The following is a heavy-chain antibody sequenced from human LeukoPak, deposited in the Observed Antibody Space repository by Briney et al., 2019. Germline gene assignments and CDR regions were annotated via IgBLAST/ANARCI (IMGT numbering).Heavy chain of an antibody. V-gene: IGHV3-21*01. CDR1: GFTFSSYS. CDR3: ARGGRSSGYSLDY. Sequence: GGSLRLSCAASGFTFSSYSMNWVRQAPGKGLEWVSSISGSSSYIYYADSVKGRFTISRDNAKNSLYLQMNSLRAEDTAVYYCARGGRSSGYSLDYWGQGTLVTVSS. D-gene: IGHD3-22*01. J-gene: IGHJ4*02. CDR2: ISGSSSYI.